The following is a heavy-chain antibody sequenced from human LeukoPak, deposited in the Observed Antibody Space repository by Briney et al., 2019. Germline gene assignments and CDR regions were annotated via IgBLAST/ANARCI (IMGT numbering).Heavy chain of an antibody. V-gene: IGHV3-30*14. CDR3: ARVRYYGSGSYGYYFDY. CDR2: ISYDGSNK. D-gene: IGHD3-10*01. CDR1: GFTFSSYA. J-gene: IGHJ4*02. Sequence: GRSLRLSCAASGFTFSSYAMHWVRQAPGKGLEWVAVISYDGSNKYYADSVKGRFTISRDNSKNTLYLQMNSLRAEDTAVYYCARVRYYGSGSYGYYFDYWGQGTLVTVSS.